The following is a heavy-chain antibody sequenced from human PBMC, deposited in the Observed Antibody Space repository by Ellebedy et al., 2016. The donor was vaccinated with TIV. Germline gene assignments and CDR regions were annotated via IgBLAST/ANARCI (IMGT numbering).Heavy chain of an antibody. V-gene: IGHV3-33*05. CDR3: ARDPSHTIDY. J-gene: IGHJ4*02. CDR2: ISYDGSKK. Sequence: PGGSLRLSCAASGFTFSSHGMHWVRQAPGKGLEWVAVISYDGSKKYYADSVKGRFTVSRDDSKNTLYLQMNSLRAEDTAVYYCARDPSHTIDYWGQGTLVTVSS. CDR1: GFTFSSHG.